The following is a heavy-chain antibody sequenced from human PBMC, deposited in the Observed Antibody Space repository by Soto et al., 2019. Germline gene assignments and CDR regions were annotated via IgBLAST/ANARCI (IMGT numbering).Heavy chain of an antibody. CDR2: IVVGSSSR. Sequence: QMQLVQSGPEVKKPGTSVKVSCKASGFTFSTSAVQWVRQARGQRLEWIGWIVVGSSSRNYAQKFQERVTITRDMSASTAYMELRSLRSEDTAVYYCAADPGYYYDSSGYYSPLHWGQGTLVTVSS. J-gene: IGHJ4*02. CDR1: GFTFSTSA. D-gene: IGHD3-22*01. V-gene: IGHV1-58*01. CDR3: AADPGYYYDSSGYYSPLH.